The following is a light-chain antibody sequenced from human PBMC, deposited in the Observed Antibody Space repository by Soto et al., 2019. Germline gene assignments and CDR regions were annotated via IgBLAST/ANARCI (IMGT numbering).Light chain of an antibody. Sequence: QSVLTQPASVSGSPGQSITISCTGTSSDVGSYNYVSWHQQHPGKAPKLMIYGVSDRPSGISSRFSGSKSGNTASLTISGLQTEDEADYYCSSYTSSSTLFGTGTKVTVL. CDR1: SSDVGSYNY. J-gene: IGLJ1*01. V-gene: IGLV2-14*01. CDR2: GVS. CDR3: SSYTSSSTL.